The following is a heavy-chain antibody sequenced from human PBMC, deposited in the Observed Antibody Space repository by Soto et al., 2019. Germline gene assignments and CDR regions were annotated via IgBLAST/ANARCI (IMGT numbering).Heavy chain of an antibody. D-gene: IGHD6-19*01. CDR2: IWYDGSNK. V-gene: IGHV3-33*01. Sequence: GSLRLSCAASGFTFSSYGMHWVRQAPGKGLEWLAVIWYDGSNKYYADSVKGRFTISRDNSKNTLYLQMNSLRAEDTAVYYCARDRYSSGWYDLDYWGQGTLVTVSS. CDR1: GFTFSSYG. J-gene: IGHJ4*02. CDR3: ARDRYSSGWYDLDY.